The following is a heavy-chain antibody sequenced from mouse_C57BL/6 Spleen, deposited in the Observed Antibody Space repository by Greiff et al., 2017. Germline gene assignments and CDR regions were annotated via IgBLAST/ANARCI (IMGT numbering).Heavy chain of an antibody. V-gene: IGHV8-12*01. Sequence: QVTLKVCGPGILQSSQTLSLTCSFSGFSLSTSGMGVSWIRQPSGKGLEWLAHIYWDDDKRYNPSLKSRLTISKDTSRNQVFLKITSVDTADTATYYCARRAENYGSSYGFAYWGQGTLVTVSA. D-gene: IGHD1-1*01. J-gene: IGHJ3*01. CDR2: IYWDDDK. CDR3: ARRAENYGSSYGFAY. CDR1: GFSLSTSGMG.